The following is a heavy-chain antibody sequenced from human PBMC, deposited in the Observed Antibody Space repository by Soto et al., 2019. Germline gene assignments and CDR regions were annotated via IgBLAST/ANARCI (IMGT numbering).Heavy chain of an antibody. Sequence: SETLSLTCSVSGGSINNNYYYWGWVRQPPGKGLEWIASISYSGTTYYNPALRSRVTKSVDTSRNQFSLKLTSVTAADTAVYYCARGGRSSYVGYFQHWGQGTLVTVS. CDR1: GGSINNNYYY. V-gene: IGHV4-39*01. D-gene: IGHD6-13*01. CDR3: ARGGRSSYVGYFQH. J-gene: IGHJ1*01. CDR2: ISYSGTT.